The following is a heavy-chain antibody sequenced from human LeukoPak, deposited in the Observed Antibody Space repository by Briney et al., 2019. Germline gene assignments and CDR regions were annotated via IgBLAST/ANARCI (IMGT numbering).Heavy chain of an antibody. D-gene: IGHD3-22*01. CDR3: ARSRRNYYDSSGFN. CDR2: FDPEDGET. J-gene: IGHJ4*02. V-gene: IGHV1-24*01. CDR1: GYTLTELS. Sequence: GASVKVSCKASGYTLTELSMHWVRQAPGKGLEWMGGFDPEDGETVYAQKFQGRVTMTEDTSTDTAYMELSSLRSEDTAVYYCARSRRNYYDSSGFNWGQGTLVTVSS.